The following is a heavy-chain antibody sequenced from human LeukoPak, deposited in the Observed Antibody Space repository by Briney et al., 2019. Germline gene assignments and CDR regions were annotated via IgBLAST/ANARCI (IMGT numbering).Heavy chain of an antibody. CDR2: ISGSGGST. D-gene: IGHD6-25*01. V-gene: IGHV3-23*01. Sequence: PGGSLRLSCAASGFTFSSYAMSWVRQAPGKGVEGVAAISGSGGSTYYADSVKGGFTIYRDNSKNTLYLQMNSLRAEDTAVYYCANLAAPYYYYGMDLWGQGTTVTVSS. CDR3: ANLAAPYYYYGMDL. J-gene: IGHJ6*02. CDR1: GFTFSSYA.